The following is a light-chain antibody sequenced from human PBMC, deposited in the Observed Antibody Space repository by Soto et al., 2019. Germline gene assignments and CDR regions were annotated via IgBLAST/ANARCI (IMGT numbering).Light chain of an antibody. CDR3: QQYGNSPLT. CDR1: QSVNSNS. J-gene: IGKJ4*01. CDR2: AAS. V-gene: IGKV3-20*01. Sequence: EIVLTQSPGTLSLSPGERATLSCGASQSVNSNSLAWYQQKPVQAPRLLFYAASNRATGVPDRFSGSGSGTDFTLTISRVEPEDFAVYHCQQYGNSPLTFGGGTKVEIK.